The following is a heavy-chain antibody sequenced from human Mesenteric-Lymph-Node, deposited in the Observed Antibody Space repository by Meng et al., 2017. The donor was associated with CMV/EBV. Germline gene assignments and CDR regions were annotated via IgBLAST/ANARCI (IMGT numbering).Heavy chain of an antibody. CDR1: GFRFSDFW. J-gene: IGHJ4*02. D-gene: IGHD3-10*01. V-gene: IGHV3-7*01. CDR3: ARDTPGD. Sequence: GESLKISCAASGFRFSDFWMSWARQAPGKGLGWVANIKPDGSESTYVDSVKGRFTISRENAKNSLYLQMNSLRVEDTAVYYCARDTPGDWGQGTLVTVSS. CDR2: IKPDGSES.